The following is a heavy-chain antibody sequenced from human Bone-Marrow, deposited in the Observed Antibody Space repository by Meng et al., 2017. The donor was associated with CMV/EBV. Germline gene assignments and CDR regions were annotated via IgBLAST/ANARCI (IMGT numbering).Heavy chain of an antibody. D-gene: IGHD6-19*01. V-gene: IGHV1-18*01. CDR2: ISAYNGNT. CDR1: GYTFTSYG. J-gene: IGHJ6*02. CDR3: ARDQKQWLVTGFYGMDV. Sequence: ASVKVSCKASGYTFTSYGISWVRQAPGQGLEWMGWISAYNGNTNYAQKLQGRVTMTTDTSTSTAYMELSSLRSEDTAVYYCARDQKQWLVTGFYGMDVWGQGTTVTVSS.